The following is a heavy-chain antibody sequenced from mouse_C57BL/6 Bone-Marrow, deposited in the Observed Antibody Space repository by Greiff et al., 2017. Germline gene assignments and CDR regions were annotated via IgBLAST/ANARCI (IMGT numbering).Heavy chain of an antibody. CDR2: IDPSDSYT. CDR1: GYTFTSYW. Sequence: QVQLKESGAELVKPGASVKLSCKASGYTFTSYWMQWVKQRPGQGLEWIGEIDPSDSYTNYNQKFKGKATLTVDTSSSTAYMQLSSLTSEDSAVYYCAREDSNYLYYFDYWGQGTTLTVSS. CDR3: AREDSNYLYYFDY. D-gene: IGHD2-5*01. V-gene: IGHV1-50*01. J-gene: IGHJ2*01.